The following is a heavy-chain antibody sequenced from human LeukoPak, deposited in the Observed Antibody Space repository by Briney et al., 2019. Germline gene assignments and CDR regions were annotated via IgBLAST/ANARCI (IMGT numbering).Heavy chain of an antibody. V-gene: IGHV3-7*01. CDR3: ARVPPSGSGFFDY. CDR2: IMQDGSEK. Sequence: GGSLRLSCAASGFTFSSYWMSWVRQAPGKGLEWVANIMQDGSEKYYVDSVKGRFTISRDNAENSLYLQMNGLRAEDTAVYCCARVPPSGSGFFDYWGQGILVTVSS. J-gene: IGHJ4*02. D-gene: IGHD3-22*01. CDR1: GFTFSSYW.